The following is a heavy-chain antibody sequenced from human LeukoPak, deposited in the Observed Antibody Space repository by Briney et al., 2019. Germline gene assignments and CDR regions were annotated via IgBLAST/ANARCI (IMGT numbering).Heavy chain of an antibody. Sequence: GGSLRLSCAASGFTFSSYSMNWVRQAPGKGLEWVSCISSSSSTIYYADSVKGRFTISRDNAKNSLYLQMNSLRAEDTAVYYCARKVYDYVWGSYRSGYMDVWGKGTTVTVSS. D-gene: IGHD3-16*02. V-gene: IGHV3-48*01. CDR1: GFTFSSYS. CDR2: ISSSSSTI. J-gene: IGHJ6*03. CDR3: ARKVYDYVWGSYRSGYMDV.